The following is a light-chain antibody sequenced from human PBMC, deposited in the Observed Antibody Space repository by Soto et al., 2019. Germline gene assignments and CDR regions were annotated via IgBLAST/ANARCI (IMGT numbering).Light chain of an antibody. CDR3: QQRSDWPST. J-gene: IGKJ4*01. Sequence: EILLTQSPATLSLSPGERATLSCRASQSVSSYLVWYQQKPGQVPRLLIYDASNRATGIPARFGGSGSGTDFTLTISSLEPEDSAVYYCQQRSDWPSTFGGGTKVEIK. CDR2: DAS. V-gene: IGKV3-11*01. CDR1: QSVSSY.